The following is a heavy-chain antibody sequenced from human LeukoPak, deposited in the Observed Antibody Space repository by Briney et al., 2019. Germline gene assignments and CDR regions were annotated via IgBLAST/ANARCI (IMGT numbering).Heavy chain of an antibody. CDR2: IWSGGGS. Sequence: PGGSLRLSCAFPGYTVIDNYMTWVRQAPGKGLDWVSLIWSGGGSYYADSVRGGFTISRDSSKNTVYLHMNRLRADDTAVYYCARQDYRDGSDYWGQGALVTVSS. D-gene: IGHD3-10*01. CDR3: ARQDYRDGSDY. J-gene: IGHJ4*02. CDR1: GYTVIDNY. V-gene: IGHV3-66*04.